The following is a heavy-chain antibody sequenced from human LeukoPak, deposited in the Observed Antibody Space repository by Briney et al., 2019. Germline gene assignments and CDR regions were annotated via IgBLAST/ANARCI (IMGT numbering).Heavy chain of an antibody. D-gene: IGHD6-6*01. Sequence: GGSLRLSCAASGFTFSSYEMKWVRQAPGKGLEWVSYISSSGSNIYYADSVKGRFTISRDNAKNSLYLQMNSLRAEDTAVYYCARDGFRYTSSSGRYYYYGMDVWGQGTTVTVFS. J-gene: IGHJ6*02. CDR2: ISSSGSNI. V-gene: IGHV3-48*03. CDR1: GFTFSSYE. CDR3: ARDGFRYTSSSGRYYYYGMDV.